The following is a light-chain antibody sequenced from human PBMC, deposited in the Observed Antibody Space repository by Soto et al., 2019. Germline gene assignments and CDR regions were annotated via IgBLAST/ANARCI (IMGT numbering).Light chain of an antibody. CDR2: EVV. V-gene: IGLV2-8*01. CDR3: KSYAGRNTYV. Sequence: QSALTQPPSASGSPGQSVTISCPGTKNDIGVYDFVSWYQHHPGKAPRLIIYEVVQRPSGVPDRFSGSKSGNTASLTVSGLQAADDADYFCKSYAGRNTYVFGSGTQLTVL. J-gene: IGLJ1*01. CDR1: KNDIGVYDF.